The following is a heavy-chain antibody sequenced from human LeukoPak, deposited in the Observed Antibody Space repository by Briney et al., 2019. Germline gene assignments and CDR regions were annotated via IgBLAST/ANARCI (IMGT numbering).Heavy chain of an antibody. CDR2: IRSKANSYAT. J-gene: IGHJ4*02. D-gene: IGHD1-26*01. V-gene: IGHV3-73*01. CDR3: TNLGISGDY. CDR1: GFTFSGSA. Sequence: GGSLKLSCAASGFTFSGSAMHWVRQASGKGLEWAGRIRSKANSYATAYAASVKGRFTISRDDSKNTAYLQMNSLKTEDTAVYYCTNLGISGDYWGQGTLVTVSS.